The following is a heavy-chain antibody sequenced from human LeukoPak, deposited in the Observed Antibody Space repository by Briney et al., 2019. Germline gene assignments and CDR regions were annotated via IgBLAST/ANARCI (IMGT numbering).Heavy chain of an antibody. V-gene: IGHV4-59*08. CDR2: LFHSGTR. J-gene: IGHJ4*02. Sequence: SETLSLTCTVSGGSITSYYWSWIRQPPGKGLEWIGYLFHSGTRRYNPSLRSRVTISAVTTKNQIFLTLNSTTAADTAVYYCARRRGWKQQLVYFDYWGQGTLASVSS. CDR1: GGSITSYY. D-gene: IGHD1-1*01. CDR3: ARRRGWKQQLVYFDY.